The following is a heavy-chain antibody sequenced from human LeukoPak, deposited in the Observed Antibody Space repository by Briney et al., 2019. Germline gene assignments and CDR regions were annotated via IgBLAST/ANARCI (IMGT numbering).Heavy chain of an antibody. J-gene: IGHJ4*02. Sequence: GGSLRLSCVFSGFTFDNYGMTWVRQAPGKGLEWVSSISGSGGNTYYAASVRGRFTISRDNSKNTVCLLMNSLRAEDTAVYYWAKQLGYCSDGSCYSPYWGQEPLVTVS. CDR3: AKQLGYCSDGSCYSPY. D-gene: IGHD2-15*01. V-gene: IGHV3-23*01. CDR1: GFTFDNYG. CDR2: ISGSGGNT.